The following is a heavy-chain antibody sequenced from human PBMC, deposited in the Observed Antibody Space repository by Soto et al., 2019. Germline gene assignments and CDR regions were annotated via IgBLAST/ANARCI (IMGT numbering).Heavy chain of an antibody. Sequence: SETLFLTCTVSGGSISSYYWSWIRQPPGKGLEWIGYIYYSGSTNYNPSLKSRVTISVDTSKNQFSLKLSSVTAADTAVYYCARVFSGYDYWFDPWGQGTLVTVSS. V-gene: IGHV4-59*01. CDR3: ARVFSGYDYWFDP. CDR2: IYYSGST. D-gene: IGHD5-12*01. CDR1: GGSISSYY. J-gene: IGHJ5*02.